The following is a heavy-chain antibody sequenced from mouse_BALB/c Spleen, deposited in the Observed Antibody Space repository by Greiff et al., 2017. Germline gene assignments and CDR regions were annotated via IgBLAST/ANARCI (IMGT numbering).Heavy chain of an antibody. CDR3: ARDQGDYRSWFAY. Sequence: EVQRVESGGGLVKPGGSLKLSCAASGFTFSSYAMSWVRQSPEQRLEWVAEISSGGSYTYYPDTVTGRFTISRDNAKNTLYLEMSSLRSEDTAMYYCARDQGDYRSWFAYWGQGTLVTVSA. J-gene: IGHJ3*01. CDR1: GFTFSSYA. D-gene: IGHD2-14*01. CDR2: ISSGGSYT. V-gene: IGHV5-9-4*01.